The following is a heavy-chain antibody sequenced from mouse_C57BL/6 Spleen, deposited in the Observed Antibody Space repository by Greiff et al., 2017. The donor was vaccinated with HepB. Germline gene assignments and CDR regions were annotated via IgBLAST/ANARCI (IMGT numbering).Heavy chain of an antibody. CDR3: ATSSFAY. Sequence: VQGVESGPGLVAPSQRLSITCTVSGFSFTSYAISWVRQPPGKGLEWLGVIWTGGGTNYNSALKSRLSNSRDNSKSQVFLKMNSLRTDDTARYYCATSSFAYWGQGTLVTVSA. J-gene: IGHJ3*01. CDR2: IWTGGGT. CDR1: GFSFTSYA. V-gene: IGHV2-9-1*01.